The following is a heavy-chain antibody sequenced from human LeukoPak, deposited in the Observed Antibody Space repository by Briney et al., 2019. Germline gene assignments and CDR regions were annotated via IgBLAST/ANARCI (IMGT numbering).Heavy chain of an antibody. V-gene: IGHV3-30*02. D-gene: IGHD4-17*01. J-gene: IGHJ6*03. CDR2: IRYDGSNK. Sequence: GGSLRLSCAASGCTFSSYGMHWVREAPGKGLEWVAFIRYDGSNKYYADSVKGRFTISRDNSKNTLYLQMNSLRAEDTAVYYCAKDALTVTTPFYYYMDVWGKGTTVTISS. CDR3: AKDALTVTTPFYYYMDV. CDR1: GCTFSSYG.